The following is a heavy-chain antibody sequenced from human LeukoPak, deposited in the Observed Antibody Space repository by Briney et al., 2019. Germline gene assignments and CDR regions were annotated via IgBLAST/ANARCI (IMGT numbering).Heavy chain of an antibody. J-gene: IGHJ4*02. Sequence: PGGSLRLSCSASGFTFSSYVLSWVRQAPGKGLEWVSAISGTGDSIYYADSVKGRFTISTDNSKNTVYLQMNSLRAEDTATYYCARGLYASGSYYNFFDHWAQGILVTVSS. CDR1: GFTFSSYV. D-gene: IGHD3-10*01. CDR3: ARGLYASGSYYNFFDH. V-gene: IGHV3-23*01. CDR2: ISGTGDSI.